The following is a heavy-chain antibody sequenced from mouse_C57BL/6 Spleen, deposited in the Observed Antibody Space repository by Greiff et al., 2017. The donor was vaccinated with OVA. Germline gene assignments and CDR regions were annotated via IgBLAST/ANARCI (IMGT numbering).Heavy chain of an antibody. CDR1: GYTFTSYW. D-gene: IGHD1-1*01. Sequence: QVQLQQPGAELVKPGASVKVSCKASGYTFTSYWMHWVKQRPGQGLEWIGRIHPSDSDTNYNQKFKGKATLTVDKSSSTAYMQLSSLTSEDSAVYYCAIPPHYYGSSQAWFAYWGQGTLVTVSA. CDR3: AIPPHYYGSSQAWFAY. CDR2: IHPSDSDT. J-gene: IGHJ3*01. V-gene: IGHV1-74*01.